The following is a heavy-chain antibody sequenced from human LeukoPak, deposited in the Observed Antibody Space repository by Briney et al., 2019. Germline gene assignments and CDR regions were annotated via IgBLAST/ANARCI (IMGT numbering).Heavy chain of an antibody. CDR2: INHSGST. CDR1: GGSINGYY. J-gene: IGHJ3*02. Sequence: PSETLSLTCTVSGGSINGYYWTWIRQPPGKGLEWIGEINHSGSTYYNPSLKSRVTISVDTSKNQFSLKLSSVTAADTAVYYCAREPTSVGAFDIWGQGTMVTVSS. D-gene: IGHD5-24*01. CDR3: AREPTSVGAFDI. V-gene: IGHV4-34*01.